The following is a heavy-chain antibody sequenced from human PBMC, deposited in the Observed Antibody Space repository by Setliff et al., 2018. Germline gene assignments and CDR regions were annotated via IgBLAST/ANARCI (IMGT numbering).Heavy chain of an antibody. CDR2: GYLSGST. Sequence: SETLSLTCAVSGYSISSGYYWGWILQPPGKGLEWIGIGYLSGSTYYNPSLKSRVTISVDTSKNQFSLKLSSVTAADTAVYYCARDVRVASSSWFKSAFDIWGQGTMVTVSS. CDR1: GYSISSGYY. J-gene: IGHJ3*02. D-gene: IGHD6-13*01. CDR3: ARDVRVASSSWFKSAFDI. V-gene: IGHV4-38-2*02.